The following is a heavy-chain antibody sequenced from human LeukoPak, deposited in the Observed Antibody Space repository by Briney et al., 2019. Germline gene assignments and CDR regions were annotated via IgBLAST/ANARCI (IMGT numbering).Heavy chain of an antibody. CDR2: ISAYNGNT. Sequence: GASVKVSCKVSGYTLTELSMHWVRQAPGQGLEWMGWISAYNGNTNYAQKLQGRVTMTTDTSTSTAYMELRSLRSDDTAVYYCARDRSYSDYWGQGTLVTVSS. D-gene: IGHD1-14*01. CDR1: GYTLTELS. CDR3: ARDRSYSDY. J-gene: IGHJ4*02. V-gene: IGHV1-18*01.